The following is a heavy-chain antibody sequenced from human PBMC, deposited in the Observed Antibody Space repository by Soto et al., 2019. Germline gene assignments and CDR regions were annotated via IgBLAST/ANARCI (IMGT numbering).Heavy chain of an antibody. CDR3: ARDPGAGYYSDY. CDR1: GFTFSSYG. V-gene: IGHV3-33*01. J-gene: IGHJ4*02. Sequence: QVQLVESGGGVVQPGRSLRLSCAASGFTFSSYGMHWVRQAPGKGLEWVAVIWYDGSNKYYADSVKGRFTISRDNSKNTLYLQMNSLRAEDTAVYYCARDPGAGYYSDYWGQGTLVTVSS. D-gene: IGHD1-26*01. CDR2: IWYDGSNK.